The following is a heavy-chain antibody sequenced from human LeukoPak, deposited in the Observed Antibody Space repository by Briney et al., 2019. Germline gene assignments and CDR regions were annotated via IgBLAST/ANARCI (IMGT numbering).Heavy chain of an antibody. CDR3: ARHWTGTKSFDY. Sequence: GGSLRLSCAASGFTFSSYSMNWVRQAPGKGLEWVSHITASGTAMFYADSVKGRFTISRDNAKNSLYLQMNSLRVEDTAVYYCARHWTGTKSFDYWGQGTLVTVSS. V-gene: IGHV3-48*01. J-gene: IGHJ4*02. CDR2: ITASGTAM. CDR1: GFTFSSYS. D-gene: IGHD1-14*01.